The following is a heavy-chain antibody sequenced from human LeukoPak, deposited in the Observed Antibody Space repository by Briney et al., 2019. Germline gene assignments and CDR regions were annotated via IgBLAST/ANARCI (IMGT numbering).Heavy chain of an antibody. CDR2: FYNSGST. J-gene: IGHJ4*02. CDR3: ASAYQWLAFDS. CDR1: GGSINSHY. Sequence: SETLSLTCTVSGGSINSHYWTWIRQSPGKGLEWIGCFYNSGSTTYNPSLRSRVTISVDVSKSQVSLKLTSVTAADTAVCYCASAYQWLAFDSWGQGNLVTVSS. D-gene: IGHD2-8*01. V-gene: IGHV4-59*08.